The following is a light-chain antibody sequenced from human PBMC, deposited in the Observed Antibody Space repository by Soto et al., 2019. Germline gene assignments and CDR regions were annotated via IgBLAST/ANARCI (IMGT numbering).Light chain of an antibody. CDR3: QQCGSSPWT. J-gene: IGKJ1*01. V-gene: IGKV3-20*01. CDR1: QSVSSTY. CDR2: GAS. Sequence: EIVLTQSPGTLSLSPGERATLSCRASQSVSSTYLAWYQQKPGQAPRLLIYGASSRATGIPDRFSGGGSGTDFTLTISRVEPEDFAVYYCQQCGSSPWTFGQGTRWIS.